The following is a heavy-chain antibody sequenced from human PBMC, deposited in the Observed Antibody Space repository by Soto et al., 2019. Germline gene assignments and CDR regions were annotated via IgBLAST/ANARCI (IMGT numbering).Heavy chain of an antibody. CDR2: IYTGGST. CDR3: ASVTGGFNRSYAFDP. D-gene: IGHD2-8*02. V-gene: IGHV3-53*04. CDR1: GFTVSNNY. Sequence: EVQLVESGGGLVQPGGSLRLSCAASGFTVSNNYMTWVRQAPGKGLEWVSIIYTGGSTYYADSVTVRFTISRHNSKIKLYLQMNSPRAAHTALYYSASVTGGFNRSYAFDPWGQGTIVTIS. J-gene: IGHJ3*01.